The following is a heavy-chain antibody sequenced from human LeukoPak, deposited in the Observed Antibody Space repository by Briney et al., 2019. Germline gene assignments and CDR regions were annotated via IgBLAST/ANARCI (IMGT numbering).Heavy chain of an antibody. CDR3: ARSDYVWGSYRYTPPYYYYYGMDV. D-gene: IGHD3-16*02. J-gene: IGHJ6*02. CDR1: GYTFTSYG. CDR2: ISAYNGNT. Sequence: ASVKVSCKASGYTFTSYGISWVRQAPGQGLEWMGWISAYNGNTIYAQKLQGRVTMTTDTSTSTAYMELRSLRSDDTAVYYCARSDYVWGSYRYTPPYYYYYGMDVWGQGTTVTVSS. V-gene: IGHV1-18*01.